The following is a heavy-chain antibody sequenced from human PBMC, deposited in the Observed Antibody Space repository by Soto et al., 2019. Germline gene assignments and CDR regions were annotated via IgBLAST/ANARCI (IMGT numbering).Heavy chain of an antibody. V-gene: IGHV3-23*01. CDR2: ISGSGGST. J-gene: IGHJ6*03. Sequence: GGSLRLSCAASGFTFSSYAMSWVRQAPGKGLEWVSAISGSGGSTYYADSVKGRFTISRDNSKNTLYLQMNSLRAEDTAVYYCAKAGAHYYGSGDYYYYYYMDVWGKGTTVTVSS. CDR1: GFTFSSYA. CDR3: AKAGAHYYGSGDYYYYYYMDV. D-gene: IGHD3-10*01.